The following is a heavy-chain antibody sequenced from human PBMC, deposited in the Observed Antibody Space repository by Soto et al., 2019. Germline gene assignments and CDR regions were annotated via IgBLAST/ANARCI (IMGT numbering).Heavy chain of an antibody. J-gene: IGHJ3*02. CDR2: IYYSGST. CDR3: ARVYPRYGDYFNKRQDAFDI. V-gene: IGHV4-31*03. CDR1: GGSISSGGYY. D-gene: IGHD4-17*01. Sequence: QVQLQESGPGLVKPSQTLSLTCTVSGGSISSGGYYWSWIRQHPGKGLEWIGYIYYSGSTYYNPSLKSRVTISVDTSKNQFSLKLSSVTAADTAVYYCARVYPRYGDYFNKRQDAFDIWGQGTMVTVSS.